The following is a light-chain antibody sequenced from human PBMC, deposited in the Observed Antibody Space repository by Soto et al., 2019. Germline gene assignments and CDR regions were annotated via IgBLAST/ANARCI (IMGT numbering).Light chain of an antibody. CDR2: DVS. CDR1: SSDIGNYDY. Sequence: QSVLTQPRSVPGSPGQSVTLSCTGTSSDIGNYDYVSWYQQHPGMAPKLIIYDVSKRPSGVPDRFSGSKSGNTASLTISGLQAEDEADYYCCSYAGSYIQYVFGTGTKVTVL. CDR3: CSYAGSYIQYV. V-gene: IGLV2-11*01. J-gene: IGLJ1*01.